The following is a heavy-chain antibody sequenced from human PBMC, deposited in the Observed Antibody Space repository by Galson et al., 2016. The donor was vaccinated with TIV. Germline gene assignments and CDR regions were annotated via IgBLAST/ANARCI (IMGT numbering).Heavy chain of an antibody. D-gene: IGHD4-17*01. CDR1: RGTFNNFG. Sequence: SVKVSCKASRGTFNNFGISWVRQAPGQGLEWMGEIIPIFPTPNYAQKFQGRVPIATDESTTTAYMVASSLTSDDTAIYYCTRVHRDHADYYYFESWGQGTLVTVSS. CDR2: IIPIFPTP. V-gene: IGHV1-69*05. CDR3: TRVHRDHADYYYFES. J-gene: IGHJ4*02.